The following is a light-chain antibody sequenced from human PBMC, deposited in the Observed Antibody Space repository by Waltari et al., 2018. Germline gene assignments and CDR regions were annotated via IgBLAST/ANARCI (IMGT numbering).Light chain of an antibody. V-gene: IGKV1-27*01. Sequence: DIQMTQSPSSLSASVGYRVTITCRASQVISIYLAWYQQKPGKVPKLLIYAASTLQSGVPSRFSGSGSGTDFTLTISSLQPEDVATYYCQNYNSVPLTFGGGTKVEIK. CDR3: QNYNSVPLT. CDR2: AAS. CDR1: QVISIY. J-gene: IGKJ4*01.